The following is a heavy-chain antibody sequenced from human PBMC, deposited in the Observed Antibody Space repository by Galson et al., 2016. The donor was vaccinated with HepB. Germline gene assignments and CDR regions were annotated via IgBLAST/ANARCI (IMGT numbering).Heavy chain of an antibody. D-gene: IGHD6-13*01. J-gene: IGHJ4*02. CDR1: GFSLSTRGVG. V-gene: IGHV2-5*02. Sequence: LVKPTQTLTLTCTLSGFSLSTRGVGVGWIRQPPGKALEWLALIYWDGDKRYSPFLKSRLTVTKDTSKNQVVLTMTKMDPVDTTTYYCAHRVTYSKSWYSDFDYWGQGALVTVSS. CDR2: IYWDGDK. CDR3: AHRVTYSKSWYSDFDY.